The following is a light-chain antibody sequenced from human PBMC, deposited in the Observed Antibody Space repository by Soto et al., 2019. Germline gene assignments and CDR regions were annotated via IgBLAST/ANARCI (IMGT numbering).Light chain of an antibody. CDR3: QQCGNSPPWT. CDR2: GAS. Sequence: EIVLAQSPGTLSLSPGERATLSCRGSQSVSSSYLAWYQQKPGQAPRLLIYGASSRATGIPDRFSGSGSETDFTLTISRLEPEDFAVYYCQQCGNSPPWTFGQGTKVDIK. CDR1: QSVSSSY. V-gene: IGKV3-20*01. J-gene: IGKJ1*01.